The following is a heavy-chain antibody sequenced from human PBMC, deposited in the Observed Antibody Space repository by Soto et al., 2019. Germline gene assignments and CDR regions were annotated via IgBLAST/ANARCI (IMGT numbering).Heavy chain of an antibody. CDR2: IWHDGSKN. D-gene: IGHD3-9*01. Sequence: PGGCLRLSCAAAGFTFSHYGMRWVRQAPGKGLEWVGIIWHDGSKNYYADFVKCRFTISRDNSKNTLYLQMNSLRAEDTAVYYCVRDLAISDHHSWFDPWGQGTPVIVSS. J-gene: IGHJ5*02. V-gene: IGHV3-33*01. CDR3: VRDLAISDHHSWFDP. CDR1: GFTFSHYG.